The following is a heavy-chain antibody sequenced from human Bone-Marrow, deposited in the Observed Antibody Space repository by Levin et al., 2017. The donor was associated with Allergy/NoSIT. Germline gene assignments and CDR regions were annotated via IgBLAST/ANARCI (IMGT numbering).Heavy chain of an antibody. CDR2: INHSGST. CDR3: ARGVVVHQRGY. D-gene: IGHD2-21*01. Sequence: SETLSLTCAVYGGSFSGYYWSWIRQPPGKGLEWIGEINHSGSTNYNPSLKSRVTISVDTSKNQFSLKLSSVTAADTAVYYCARGVVVHQRGYWGQGTLVTVSS. J-gene: IGHJ4*02. V-gene: IGHV4-34*01. CDR1: GGSFSGYY.